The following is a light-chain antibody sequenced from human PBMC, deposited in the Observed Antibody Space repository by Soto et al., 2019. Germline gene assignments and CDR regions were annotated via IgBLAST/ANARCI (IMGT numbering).Light chain of an antibody. J-gene: IGKJ1*01. V-gene: IGKV1-5*03. CDR2: KAS. CDR3: QQYNSYPRT. Sequence: IQMTQSPSTLSSSVIDIVPIPWRACQTISSWLAWFQQRPGRAPKFLIYKASSLKNGVPLRFSGSGSGTQFTLTNSSLQPDDFATYYCQQYNSYPRTFGQGTKVDNK. CDR1: QTISSW.